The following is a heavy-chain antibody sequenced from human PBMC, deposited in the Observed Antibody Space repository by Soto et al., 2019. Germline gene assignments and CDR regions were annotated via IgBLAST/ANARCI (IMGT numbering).Heavy chain of an antibody. Sequence: EVQLVESGGGLVQPGGSLRLSCAVSGFTFSDNYMDWIRQIPGSGLEWIARTRNKANGYSTEYAASVRGRFTVSRDDSRSSLNLQMDSLRVEDTAVYYCVRATPYVGFDSWGQGALVTVSS. J-gene: IGHJ4*02. CDR1: GFTFSDNY. D-gene: IGHD3-16*01. CDR2: TRNKANGYST. CDR3: VRATPYVGFDS. V-gene: IGHV3-72*01.